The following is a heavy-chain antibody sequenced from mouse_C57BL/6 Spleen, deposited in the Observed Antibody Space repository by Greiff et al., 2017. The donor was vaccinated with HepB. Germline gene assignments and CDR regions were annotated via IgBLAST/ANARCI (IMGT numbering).Heavy chain of an antibody. CDR3: ARTATGTGYFDV. J-gene: IGHJ1*03. D-gene: IGHD1-2*01. CDR1: GYTFTDYN. Sequence: EVQLQQSGPELVKPGASVKMSCKASGYTFTDYNMHWVKQSHGKSLEWIGYINPNNGGNSYNQKFKGKATLTVNKSSSTAYMELRSLTSEDSAVYYCARTATGTGYFDVWGTGTTVTVSS. V-gene: IGHV1-22*01. CDR2: INPNNGGN.